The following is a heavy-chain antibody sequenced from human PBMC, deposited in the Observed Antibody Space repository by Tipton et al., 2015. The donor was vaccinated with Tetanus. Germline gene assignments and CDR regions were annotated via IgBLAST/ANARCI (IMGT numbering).Heavy chain of an antibody. Sequence: SLRLSCAGSGFTFSEFTFSNAWMSWVRQAPGKGLEWIGRIKSQIDGGAIDYAAPMKGRFTLSRDDSKNTVFLHMNNLRTEDTAVYYCTTSGPGASGGDHWGQGTLVTVSA. D-gene: IGHD3-16*01. CDR1: GFTFSEFTFSNAW. V-gene: IGHV3-15*01. CDR2: IKSQIDGGAI. CDR3: TTSGPGASGGDH. J-gene: IGHJ4*02.